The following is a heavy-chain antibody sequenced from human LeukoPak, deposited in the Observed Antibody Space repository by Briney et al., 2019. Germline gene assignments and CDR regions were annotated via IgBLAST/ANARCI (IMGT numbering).Heavy chain of an antibody. CDR1: GFTFSSYG. D-gene: IGHD2-15*01. CDR2: IWYDGSNK. CDR3: ARERSPVVKYSFDS. Sequence: PGGSLRRSCAASGFTFSSYGMHWVRQAPGKGLEWVALIWYDGSNKYYADSVKGRFTISRDNSKNTVYLQMNSLRAEDTAVYSCARERSPVVKYSFDSWGQGTQVTVSS. J-gene: IGHJ4*02. V-gene: IGHV3-33*01.